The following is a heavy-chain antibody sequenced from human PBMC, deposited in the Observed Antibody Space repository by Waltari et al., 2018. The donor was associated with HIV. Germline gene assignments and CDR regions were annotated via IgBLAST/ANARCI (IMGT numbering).Heavy chain of an antibody. CDR3: AREYSSSMYYYYYMDV. CDR2: ISSSGTM. CDR1: GFTFSSYE. D-gene: IGHD6-6*01. J-gene: IGHJ6*03. Sequence: EVQVMESGGGLVQPGGSLRLSCAASGFTFSSYEANWVRQAPGKGVDGVSYISSSGTMYYAKSVKGRFTISRDNAKNSLHLQMNSLRAEETAVYYCAREYSSSMYYYYYMDVWGKGTTVTVSS. V-gene: IGHV3-48*03.